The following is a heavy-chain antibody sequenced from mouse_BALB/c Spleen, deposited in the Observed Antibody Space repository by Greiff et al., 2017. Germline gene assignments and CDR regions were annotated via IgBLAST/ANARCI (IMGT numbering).Heavy chain of an antibody. V-gene: IGHV5-17*02. D-gene: IGHD2-1*01. CDR2: ISSGSSTI. Sequence: EVQGVESGGGLVQPGGSRKLSCAASGFTFSSFGMHWVRQAPEKGLEWVAYISSGSSTIYYADTVKGRFTISRDNPKNTLFLQMTSLRSEDTAMYYCARFGNSDYYAMDYWGQGTSVTVSS. J-gene: IGHJ4*01. CDR1: GFTFSSFG. CDR3: ARFGNSDYYAMDY.